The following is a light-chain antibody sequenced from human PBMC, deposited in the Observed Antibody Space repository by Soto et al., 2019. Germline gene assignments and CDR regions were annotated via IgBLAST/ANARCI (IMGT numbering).Light chain of an antibody. Sequence: DIQMTQSPSSLSASVGDRVTITCRASQSISSYLNWYQQKPGKAPKLLIYAASSLQRGVPSRCSGSGSATDFLLTIRSLQTEDFATYHLQHFLTFGGGTKVEIK. CDR1: QSISSY. J-gene: IGKJ4*01. CDR3: QHFLT. V-gene: IGKV1-39*01. CDR2: AAS.